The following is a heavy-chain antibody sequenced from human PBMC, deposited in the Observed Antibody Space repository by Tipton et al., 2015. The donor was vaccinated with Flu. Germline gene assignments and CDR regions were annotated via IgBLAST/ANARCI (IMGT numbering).Heavy chain of an antibody. CDR3: ARDPGAYYDFMTGHRRGNIFDV. D-gene: IGHD3-9*01. J-gene: IGHJ3*01. CDR1: GESVSSGGYH. V-gene: IGHV4-31*03. Sequence: TLSLTCTVSGESVSSGGYHWSWIRQFPGKGLEWIGSIYFSDTFYNPSLKSRGTISVDTSKNQFSLMLTSVTAADAAVYYCARDPGAYYDFMTGHRRGNIFDVWGHGTVVTVSS. CDR2: IYFSDT.